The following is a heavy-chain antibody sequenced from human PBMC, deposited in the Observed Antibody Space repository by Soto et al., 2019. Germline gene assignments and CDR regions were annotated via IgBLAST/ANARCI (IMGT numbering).Heavy chain of an antibody. J-gene: IGHJ5*02. Sequence: EVQLVESGGGLVQPGGSLRLSCAASGFTVSSNYMSWVRQAPGKGLEWVSVIYSGGSTYYADSVKGRFTISRDNSKNTLYLQMNSLRAEETAVYYCAIAHRARHWLDPWGQGTLVTVSS. CDR2: IYSGGST. V-gene: IGHV3-66*01. CDR1: GFTVSSNY. CDR3: AIAHRARHWLDP.